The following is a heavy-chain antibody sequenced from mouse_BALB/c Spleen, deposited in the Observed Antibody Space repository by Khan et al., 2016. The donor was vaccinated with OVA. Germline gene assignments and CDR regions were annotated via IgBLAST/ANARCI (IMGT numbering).Heavy chain of an antibody. V-gene: IGHV3-2*02. CDR1: GYSITSDYA. Sequence: EVQLVESGPGLVKPSQSLSLTCTVTGYSITSDYAWYLIRQFPGNKLEWMGFISFSGSTSSNPSLRSRISISRDTSKNQFFLQLNSVTTEDTATYYCARKNYYGYAMDYWGQGTSVTVSS. D-gene: IGHD1-1*01. CDR3: ARKNYYGYAMDY. CDR2: ISFSGST. J-gene: IGHJ4*01.